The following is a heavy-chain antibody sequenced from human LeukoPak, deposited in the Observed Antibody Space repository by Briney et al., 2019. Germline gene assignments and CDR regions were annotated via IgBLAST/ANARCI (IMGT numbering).Heavy chain of an antibody. J-gene: IGHJ4*02. Sequence: PGGSLRLSCAASGFTFDDYAMLWVRQAPGKGLEWVSLISGDGGRTYYADSVKGRFTISRDNSENMLYLQMNSLRDEDTAVYYCARGLMTPNTYCDLWGQGTLVTVSS. D-gene: IGHD2-8*01. V-gene: IGHV3-43*02. CDR1: GFTFDDYA. CDR2: ISGDGGRT. CDR3: ARGLMTPNTYCDL.